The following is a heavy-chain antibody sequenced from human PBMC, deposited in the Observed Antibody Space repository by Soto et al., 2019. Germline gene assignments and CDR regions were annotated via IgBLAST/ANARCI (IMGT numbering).Heavy chain of an antibody. V-gene: IGHV3-30*18. CDR2: ISYDGTNK. CDR3: ANDRPNASSGPDH. J-gene: IGHJ4*02. Sequence: QVQLVESGGGVVQPGRSLRLSCAASGLTFSNYGLHWVRQVPGKGLEWVAVISYDGTNKLYADSVKGRFTISRDNAKNRLYSQMKGLRVDDTGMYFCANDRPNASSGPDHWSQRTLGTVSS. CDR1: GLTFSNYG. D-gene: IGHD6-25*01.